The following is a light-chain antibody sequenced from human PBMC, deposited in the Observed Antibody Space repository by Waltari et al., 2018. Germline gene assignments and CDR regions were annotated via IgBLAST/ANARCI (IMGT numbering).Light chain of an antibody. CDR3: CSYAYTDWV. Sequence: QSALTQPRSVSGSPGQSVTISCTGTSSDVGGYNYVSWYQQHPGKAPKLVIYDVSKRPSGVPDRFSGSKSGNTASLTISGLQAEDEADYYCCSYAYTDWVVGGGTKLTVL. V-gene: IGLV2-11*01. CDR2: DVS. J-gene: IGLJ3*02. CDR1: SSDVGGYNY.